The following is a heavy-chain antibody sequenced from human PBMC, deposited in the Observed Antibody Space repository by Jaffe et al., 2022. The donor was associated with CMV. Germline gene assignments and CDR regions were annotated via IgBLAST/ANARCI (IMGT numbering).Heavy chain of an antibody. CDR2: IKQDGSEK. D-gene: IGHD3-22*01. Sequence: EVQLVESGGGLVQPGGSLRLSCAASGFTFSSYWMSWVRQAPGKGLEWVANIKQDGSEKYYVDSVKGRFTISRDNAKNSLYLQMNSLRAEDTAVYYCARESNYDSSGYYYGDYYYGMDVWGQGTTVTVSS. J-gene: IGHJ6*02. V-gene: IGHV3-7*01. CDR3: ARESNYDSSGYYYGDYYYGMDV. CDR1: GFTFSSYW.